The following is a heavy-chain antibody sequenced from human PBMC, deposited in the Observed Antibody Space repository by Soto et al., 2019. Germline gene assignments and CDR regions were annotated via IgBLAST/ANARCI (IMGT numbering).Heavy chain of an antibody. CDR2: IDYSGST. V-gene: IGHV4-30-4*01. J-gene: IGHJ6*02. D-gene: IGHD2-2*02. CDR3: ASSGYCSSTSCYIGPYYYYGMDV. CDR1: GGSISSGDYY. Sequence: QVQLQESGPGLVKPSQTLSLTCTVSGGSISSGDYYWRWLRQPPGKCLEWIGYIDYSGSTNYNPTLKSRVTISVDTSKSQFSLKLSSVTAADTAVYYCASSGYCSSTSCYIGPYYYYGMDVWGQGTTVTVSS.